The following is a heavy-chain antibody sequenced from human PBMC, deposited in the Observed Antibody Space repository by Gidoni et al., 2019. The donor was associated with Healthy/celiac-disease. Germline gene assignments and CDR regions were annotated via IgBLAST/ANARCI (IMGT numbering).Heavy chain of an antibody. D-gene: IGHD2-15*01. V-gene: IGHV3-66*01. Sequence: EVQLVESGGGLVQPGGSLRLSCAASGFTVSSNYMRWVRQPPGKGLEWVSVIDSGGSTYYADSVKGRFTIYRDNSKNTLYLQMNSLRAEDTAVYYCARGRDCSGGSCSTAAEYFQHWGQGTLVTVSS. J-gene: IGHJ1*01. CDR3: ARGRDCSGGSCSTAAEYFQH. CDR1: GFTVSSNY. CDR2: IDSGGST.